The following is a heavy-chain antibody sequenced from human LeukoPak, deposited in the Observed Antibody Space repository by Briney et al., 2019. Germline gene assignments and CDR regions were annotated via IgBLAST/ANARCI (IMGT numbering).Heavy chain of an antibody. V-gene: IGHV3-74*01. D-gene: IGHD6-19*01. CDR3: ARRAVAGTGNFDY. CDR2: INSDGSST. J-gene: IGHJ4*02. Sequence: GGSLRLSCVASGFTFSSYWMHWVRQAPGKGLVWVSRINSDGSSTSYADSVEGRFTISRDNAKNTLYLQMNSLRAEDTAVYYCARRAVAGTGNFDYWGQGTLVTVSS. CDR1: GFTFSSYW.